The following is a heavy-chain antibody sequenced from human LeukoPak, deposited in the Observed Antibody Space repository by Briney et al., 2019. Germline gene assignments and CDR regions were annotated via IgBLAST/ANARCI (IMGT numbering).Heavy chain of an antibody. CDR1: RGTFSSYA. D-gene: IGHD6-19*01. CDR2: IIPIFGTA. Sequence: ASVKVSCKASRGTFSSYAISWVRQAPGQGLEWMGGIIPIFGTANYAQKFQGRVTITADESTSTAYMELSSLRSEDTAVYYCARTASIAVAEGLTRWYFDLWGRGTLVTVSS. V-gene: IGHV1-69*01. J-gene: IGHJ2*01. CDR3: ARTASIAVAEGLTRWYFDL.